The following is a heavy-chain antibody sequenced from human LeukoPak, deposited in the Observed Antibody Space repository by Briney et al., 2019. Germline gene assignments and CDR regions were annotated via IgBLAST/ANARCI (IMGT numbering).Heavy chain of an antibody. V-gene: IGHV3-30-3*01. Sequence: AGGSLRLSCAASGFTFSSYAMHWVRQAPGKGLEWVAVISYDGSNKYYADSVKGRFTISRDNSKNTLYLQMNSLRAEDTAVYYCARDGVAAAGNFNFDYWGQGTLVTVSS. CDR2: ISYDGSNK. CDR1: GFTFSSYA. J-gene: IGHJ4*02. CDR3: ARDGVAAAGNFNFDY. D-gene: IGHD6-13*01.